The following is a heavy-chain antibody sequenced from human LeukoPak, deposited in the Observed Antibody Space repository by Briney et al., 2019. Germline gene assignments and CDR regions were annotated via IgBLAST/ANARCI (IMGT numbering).Heavy chain of an antibody. CDR2: IHYSGST. CDR1: GGSISSNTYY. D-gene: IGHD4-17*01. Sequence: WETLSLTCTVSGGSISSNTYYWGWIRRPPGKGLEWIGNIHYSGSTYYNPSLKSRVTISVDTSKNQFSLNLSSLTAADTAVYYCGTSDTGSTYNWFDPWGQGTLVTVSS. CDR3: GTSDTGSTYNWFDP. J-gene: IGHJ5*02. V-gene: IGHV4-39*01.